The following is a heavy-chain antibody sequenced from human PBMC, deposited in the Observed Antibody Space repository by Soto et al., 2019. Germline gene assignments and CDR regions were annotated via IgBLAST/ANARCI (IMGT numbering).Heavy chain of an antibody. D-gene: IGHD5-18*01. CDR3: ASEDTAMHSRDY. CDR2: INPSGGST. V-gene: IGHV1-46*01. CDR1: GYTFTSYY. Sequence: QVQLVQSGAEVKKPGASVKVSCKASGYTFTSYYMHWVRQAPGQGLEWMGIINPSGGSTSYAQKFQGRVTMTRDTSTSTVYMELSSLRSEDTAVYYCASEDTAMHSRDYWGQGTLVTVSS. J-gene: IGHJ4*02.